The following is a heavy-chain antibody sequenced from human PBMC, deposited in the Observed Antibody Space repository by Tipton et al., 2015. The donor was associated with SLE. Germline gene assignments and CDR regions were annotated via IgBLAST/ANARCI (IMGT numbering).Heavy chain of an antibody. V-gene: IGHV4-61*10. CDR3: ARLPDYFDH. Sequence: TLSLTCAVSGGSISSGSHYWTWIRQPAGKGLEWIGYVSYSGSTNYNPSLQSRVTISVDTSKNQFSLKLRSVTAADTAVYYCARLPDYFDHWGQGALVTVSS. CDR2: VSYSGST. CDR1: GGSISSGSHY. J-gene: IGHJ4*02.